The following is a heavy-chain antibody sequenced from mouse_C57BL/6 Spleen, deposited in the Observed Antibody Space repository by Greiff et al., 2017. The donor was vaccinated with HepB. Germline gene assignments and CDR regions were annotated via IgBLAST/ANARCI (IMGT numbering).Heavy chain of an antibody. D-gene: IGHD2-4*01. CDR2: IRNKANGYTT. Sequence: EVMLVESGGGLVQPGGSLSLSCAASGFTFTDYYMSWVRQPPGKALEWLGFIRNKANGYTTEYSASVKGRFTISRDNSQSILYLQMNALRAEDSATYYCARHHSYDYDPFAYWGQGTLVTVSA. CDR1: GFTFTDYY. J-gene: IGHJ3*01. CDR3: ARHHSYDYDPFAY. V-gene: IGHV7-3*01.